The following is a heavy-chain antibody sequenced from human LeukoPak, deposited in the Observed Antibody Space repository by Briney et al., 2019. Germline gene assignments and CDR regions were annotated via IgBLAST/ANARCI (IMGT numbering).Heavy chain of an antibody. J-gene: IGHJ4*02. CDR2: IYPGDSDT. D-gene: IGHD6-13*01. Sequence: GESLKISCKGSGYNFTSYWIGWVRQMPGKGLEWMGIIYPGDSDTRYSPSFQGQVTIPADKSISTAYLQWSSLKASDTAMYYCARFLRSWYRIRRSYFDYWGQGTLVTVSS. V-gene: IGHV5-51*01. CDR3: ARFLRSWYRIRRSYFDY. CDR1: GYNFTSYW.